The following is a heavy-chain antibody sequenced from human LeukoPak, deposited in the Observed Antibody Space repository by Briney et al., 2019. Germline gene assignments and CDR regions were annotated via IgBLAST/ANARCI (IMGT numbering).Heavy chain of an antibody. Sequence: GGSLRLSCAASGFTFNMYWMTWVRQAPGKGLESVAYINKDGSDKYYVDSVEGRFTVSRDNAKNSLYLQMNSLRAEDTAVYYCARDAGYGGNSDYWGQGILVTVSS. J-gene: IGHJ4*02. V-gene: IGHV3-7*01. D-gene: IGHD4-23*01. CDR1: GFTFNMYW. CDR3: ARDAGYGGNSDY. CDR2: INKDGSDK.